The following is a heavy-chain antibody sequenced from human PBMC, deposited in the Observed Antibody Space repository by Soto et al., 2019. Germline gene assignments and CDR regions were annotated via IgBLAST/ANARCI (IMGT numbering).Heavy chain of an antibody. CDR2: SNKGSGNT. CDR3: ARDDRTISGAVTLDY. V-gene: IGHV1-3*04. Sequence: QVQLVQSGPEVKRPGASVRISCRTAGYSFKNYAIHWVRQAPGKKLEWMGWSNKGSGNTRYSHKFQGRMSIARATSASTSYLDLRSLTSADTAVYFCARDDRTISGAVTLDYWGPGTLVTVSS. D-gene: IGHD3-3*02. CDR1: GYSFKNYA. J-gene: IGHJ4*02.